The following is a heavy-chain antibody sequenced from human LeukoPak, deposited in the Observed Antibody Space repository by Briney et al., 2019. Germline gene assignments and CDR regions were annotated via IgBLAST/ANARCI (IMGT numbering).Heavy chain of an antibody. V-gene: IGHV4-34*01. CDR3: ARVGTMVRGKYYYYYMDV. CDR2: INHSGST. D-gene: IGHD3-10*01. Sequence: PSETLSLTCAVYGGSFSGYYWSWIRQPPGKGLEWIGEINHSGSTNYNPSLKSRVTISVDTSKNQFSLKLSSVTAADTAVYYCARVGTMVRGKYYYYYMDVWGKGTTVTVSS. J-gene: IGHJ6*03. CDR1: GGSFSGYY.